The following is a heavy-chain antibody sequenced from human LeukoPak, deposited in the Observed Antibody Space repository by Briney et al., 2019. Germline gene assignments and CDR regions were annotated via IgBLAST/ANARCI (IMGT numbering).Heavy chain of an antibody. J-gene: IGHJ5*02. V-gene: IGHV1-69*13. D-gene: IGHD3-22*01. CDR1: GGTFSSYA. CDR2: IIPIFGTA. CDR3: ARDRGYYYDSSGYYPYNWFDP. Sequence: SVKVSCKASGGTFSSYAISWVRQAPGQGLEWMGGIIPIFGTANYAQKFQGRVTITADESTSTAYMELSSLRSEDTAVYYCARDRGYYYDSSGYYPYNWFDPWGQGTLVTVSS.